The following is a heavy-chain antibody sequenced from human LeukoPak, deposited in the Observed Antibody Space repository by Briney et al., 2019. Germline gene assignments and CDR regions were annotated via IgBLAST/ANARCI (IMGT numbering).Heavy chain of an antibody. V-gene: IGHV3-20*04. Sequence: PGGSLRLSCAASGFTFDDYGMSWVRQAPGKGLEWVSGINWNGGSTGYADSVKGRFTISRDNAKNSLYLQMNSLRAEDTALYYCARGGGADLGAHGGLFDYWGQGTLVTVSS. CDR3: ARGGGADLGAHGGLFDY. D-gene: IGHD3-3*01. CDR1: GFTFDDYG. CDR2: INWNGGST. J-gene: IGHJ4*02.